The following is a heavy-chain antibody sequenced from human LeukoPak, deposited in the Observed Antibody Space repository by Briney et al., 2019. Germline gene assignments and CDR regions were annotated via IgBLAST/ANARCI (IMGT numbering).Heavy chain of an antibody. V-gene: IGHV3-23*01. J-gene: IGHJ4*02. CDR1: GFTFSSYA. CDR2: ISGSGGST. CDR3: ARDPAYSGYVYYFDY. Sequence: PGGSLRLSCAASGFTFSSYAMSWVRQAPGKGLEWVSAISGSGGSTYYADSVKGRFTISRDNAKNSLYLQMNSLRAEDTAVYYCARDPAYSGYVYYFDYWGQGTLVTVSS. D-gene: IGHD5-12*01.